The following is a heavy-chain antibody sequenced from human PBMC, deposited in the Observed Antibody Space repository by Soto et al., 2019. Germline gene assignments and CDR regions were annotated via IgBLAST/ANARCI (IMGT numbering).Heavy chain of an antibody. Sequence: SETLSLTCAVSGGSISSGGYSWRWIRQPPGKGLEWIGYIYHSGSTYYNPSLKSRVTISVDRSKNQFSLKLSSVTAADTAVYYCASDRRYRGSGWFDPWGQGTLVTVSS. D-gene: IGHD3-10*01. CDR1: GGSISSGGYS. J-gene: IGHJ5*02. V-gene: IGHV4-30-2*01. CDR2: IYHSGST. CDR3: ASDRRYRGSGWFDP.